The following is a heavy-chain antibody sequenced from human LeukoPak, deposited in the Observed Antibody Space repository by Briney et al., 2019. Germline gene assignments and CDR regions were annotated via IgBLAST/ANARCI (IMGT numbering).Heavy chain of an antibody. CDR3: ARDRSLETYGDHVIQH. J-gene: IGHJ1*01. V-gene: IGHV3-21*04. D-gene: IGHD4-17*01. CDR1: GFTFSSYS. CDR2: ISSSSSYI. Sequence: GGSLRLSCAASGFTFSSYSMNRVRQAPGKGLEWVSSISSSSSYIYYADSVKGRFTISRDNAKNSLYLQMNSLRAEDTAVYYCARDRSLETYGDHVIQHWGQGTLVTVSS.